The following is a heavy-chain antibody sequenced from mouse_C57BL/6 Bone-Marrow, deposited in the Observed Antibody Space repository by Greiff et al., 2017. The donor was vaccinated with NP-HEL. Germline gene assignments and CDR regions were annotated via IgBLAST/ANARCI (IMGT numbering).Heavy chain of an antibody. J-gene: IGHJ1*03. V-gene: IGHV1-81*01. CDR3: ARNYYWYFDG. CDR2: IYPRSGNT. Sequence: QVQLQQSGAELARPGASVKLSCKASGYTFTSYGISWVKQRPGQGLEWIGEIYPRSGNTYYNEKFKGKATLTADKSSSTAYMELRSLTSEDSAVYFCARNYYWYFDGWGTGTTVTVSS. CDR1: GYTFTSYG.